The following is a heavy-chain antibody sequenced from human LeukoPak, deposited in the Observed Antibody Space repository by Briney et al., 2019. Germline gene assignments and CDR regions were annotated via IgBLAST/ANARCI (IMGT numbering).Heavy chain of an antibody. J-gene: IGHJ4*02. D-gene: IGHD3-10*01. CDR3: ARDLGYYGSGSYYNEAFDY. V-gene: IGHV1-2*02. Sequence: ASVKVSCKASGYTFTGYYMHWVRQAPGQGLEWMGWINPNSGGTNYAQKFQGRVTMTRDTSISTAYMELRRLRSDDTAVYYCARDLGYYGSGSYYNEAFDYWGQGTLVTVSS. CDR1: GYTFTGYY. CDR2: INPNSGGT.